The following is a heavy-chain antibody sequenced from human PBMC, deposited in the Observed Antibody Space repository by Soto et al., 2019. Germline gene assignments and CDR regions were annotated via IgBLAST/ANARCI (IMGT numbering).Heavy chain of an antibody. D-gene: IGHD3-10*01. CDR3: ARDRGGDTSARHDLDY. Sequence: QVQLVESGGGVVQPGGSLRLSCAASGFTFSTYGMHWVRQAPGKGLEWVAVIWFDGRHNYFADSVKGRFTISRDNSKNTLYLHMHSLRAEDTAVYYCARDRGGDTSARHDLDYWGQGTLVTVSS. CDR1: GFTFSTYG. J-gene: IGHJ4*02. V-gene: IGHV3-33*01. CDR2: IWFDGRHN.